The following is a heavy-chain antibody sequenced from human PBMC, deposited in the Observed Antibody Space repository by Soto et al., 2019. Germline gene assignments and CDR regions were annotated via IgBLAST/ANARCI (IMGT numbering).Heavy chain of an antibody. D-gene: IGHD2-15*01. V-gene: IGHV3-9*01. CDR2: ISWNSGSI. CDR3: AKDLSGGDCSGGSCYSAEYFQH. CDR1: GFTFDDYA. J-gene: IGHJ1*01. Sequence: PGGSLRLSCAASGFTFDDYAMHWVRQAPGKGLEWVSGISWNSGSIGYADSVKGRFTISRDNAKNSLYLQMNSLRAEDTALYYCAKDLSGGDCSGGSCYSAEYFQHWGQGTLVTVAS.